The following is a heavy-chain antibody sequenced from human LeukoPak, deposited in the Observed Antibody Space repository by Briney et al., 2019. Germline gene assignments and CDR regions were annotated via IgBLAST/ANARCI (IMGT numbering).Heavy chain of an antibody. V-gene: IGHV3-48*04. J-gene: IGHJ4*02. CDR1: GFTFSSYG. Sequence: PGGSLRLSCAASGFTFSSYGMSWVRQAPGKGLEWVSYISNSGSTMYYADSVKGRSTISRDNAKNSLYLQMDSLRVEDTAVYYCARGLVEGLTMASGDYWGQGTLVTVSS. D-gene: IGHD4/OR15-4a*01. CDR3: ARGLVEGLTMASGDY. CDR2: ISNSGSTM.